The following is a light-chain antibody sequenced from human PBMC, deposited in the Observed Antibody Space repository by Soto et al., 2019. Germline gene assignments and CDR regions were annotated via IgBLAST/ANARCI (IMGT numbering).Light chain of an antibody. CDR1: QTIGSR. V-gene: IGKV1-5*03. J-gene: IGKJ1*01. Sequence: DIQMTQSPSTLSGSVGDSVTITCRASQTIGSRLAGYQQKAMKAPKLPIYKASTLKSGVPSRFSGNGSETEFTLTISDLQPDELGTYYCQQYNNYFTFGQGTKVE. CDR3: QQYNNYFT. CDR2: KAS.